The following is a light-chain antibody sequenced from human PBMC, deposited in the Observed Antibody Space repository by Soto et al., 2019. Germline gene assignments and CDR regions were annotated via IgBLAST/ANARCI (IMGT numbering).Light chain of an antibody. Sequence: AIQMTQSPSSLSASVGDRVTITCRASQGIRNDLGWYQQKPGTAPKLLIYAASNLHSGVPSRFSASGSGTDFTLTISTLQPEDFATYYCLQDYRYPRTFGQGTKLEMK. V-gene: IGKV1-6*01. CDR3: LQDYRYPRT. CDR2: AAS. J-gene: IGKJ2*01. CDR1: QGIRND.